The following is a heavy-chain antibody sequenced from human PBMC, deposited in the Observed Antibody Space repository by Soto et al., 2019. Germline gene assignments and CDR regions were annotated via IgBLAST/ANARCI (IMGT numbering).Heavy chain of an antibody. CDR3: ARVMGYYYGSESYFGAYGMDV. CDR1: GGSISSGGYY. Sequence: QVQLQESGPGLVKPSQTLSLTCTVSGGSISSGGYYWSWIRQHPGKGLEWIGYIYYSGSTYYNPSLKSRVTISVDTSKNKFSLKLSSVAAADTAVYYCARVMGYYYGSESYFGAYGMDVWGQGTTVTVSS. CDR2: IYYSGST. V-gene: IGHV4-31*03. D-gene: IGHD3-10*01. J-gene: IGHJ6*02.